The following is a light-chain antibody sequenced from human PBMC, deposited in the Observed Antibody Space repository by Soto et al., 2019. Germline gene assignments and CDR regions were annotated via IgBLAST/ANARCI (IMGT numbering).Light chain of an antibody. CDR3: QQYNNWPGT. Sequence: EIVMTQSPATLSVSPGESATLSCRASQSISSNLAWYQQKPGQAPRLLIYAASTRATGVPARFTVSGSGTEFTLTISSLQSEDLAIYYCQQYNNWPGTFGQGTKVEIK. CDR1: QSISSN. J-gene: IGKJ1*01. V-gene: IGKV3-15*01. CDR2: AAS.